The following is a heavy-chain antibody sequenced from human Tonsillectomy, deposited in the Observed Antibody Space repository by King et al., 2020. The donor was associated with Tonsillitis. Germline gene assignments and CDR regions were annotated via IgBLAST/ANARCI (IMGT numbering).Heavy chain of an antibody. CDR1: GFTFTSSA. CDR2: IVVGSSNT. V-gene: IGHV1-58*01. CDR3: AASTDSSAYHFDL. D-gene: IGHD3-22*01. J-gene: IGHJ2*01. Sequence: QLVQSGPEVKKPGTSVKVSCKASGFTFTSSAVQWVRPARGQRLEWIGWIVVGSSNTNYAQKFQERVTITRDMSTSTAYMELRSLRSEDTAVYYCAASTDSSAYHFDLWGRGTLVTVSS.